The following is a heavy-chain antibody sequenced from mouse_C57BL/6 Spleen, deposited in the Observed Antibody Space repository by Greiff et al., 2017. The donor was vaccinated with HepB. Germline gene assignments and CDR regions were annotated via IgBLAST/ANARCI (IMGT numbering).Heavy chain of an antibody. CDR2: IRSKSSNYAT. CDR1: GFTFNTYA. V-gene: IGHV10-3*01. CDR3: GRDQDDYDGAWFAY. J-gene: IGHJ3*01. D-gene: IGHD2-4*01. Sequence: EVMLVESGGGLVQPKGSLKLSCAASGFTFNTYAMHWVRQAPGKGLEWVARIRSKSSNYATYYADSVKDRFTISRDDSQSMLYLPMNNLKTEDAAMYYCGRDQDDYDGAWFAYWGQGTLVTVSA.